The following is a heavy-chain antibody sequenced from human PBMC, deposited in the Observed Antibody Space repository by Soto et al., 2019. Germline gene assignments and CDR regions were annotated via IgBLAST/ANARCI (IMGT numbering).Heavy chain of an antibody. CDR2: INTGNGDT. CDR3: ARDWGSLDY. Sequence: QGQLVQSGAEVKKPGALVKVSCKASGYVFTSFAMHWVRQAPGQRLEWMGWINTGNGDTKYAQKFQGRGTITTDTSARTSYLELSSLRSEETAVYYCARDWGSLDYWGQGTLVTVSP. V-gene: IGHV1-3*04. D-gene: IGHD3-16*01. J-gene: IGHJ4*02. CDR1: GYVFTSFA.